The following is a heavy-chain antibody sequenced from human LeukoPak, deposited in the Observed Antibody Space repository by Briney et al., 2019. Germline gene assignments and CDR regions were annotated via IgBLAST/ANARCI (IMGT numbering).Heavy chain of an antibody. D-gene: IGHD1-26*01. J-gene: IGHJ3*02. V-gene: IGHV1-18*01. CDR1: GYTFTSYG. Sequence: GASVKVSCKASGYTFTSYGISWVRQAPGQGLEWMGWISAYNGNTKYAQKLQGRVTMTTDTSTSTAYMELRSLRSDDTAVYYCARDRVSVVGPIDAFDIWGQGTMVTVSS. CDR3: ARDRVSVVGPIDAFDI. CDR2: ISAYNGNT.